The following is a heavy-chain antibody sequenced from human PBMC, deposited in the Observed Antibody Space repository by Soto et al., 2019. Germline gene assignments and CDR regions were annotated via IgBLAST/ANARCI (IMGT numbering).Heavy chain of an antibody. CDR1: GGSISSGDYY. CDR2: VYYSGNT. Sequence: QVQLQESGPGLVKPSQTLSLTCTVSGGSISSGDYYWSWIRQSPGKGLEWIGHVYYSGNTDYNPSLKSRVTISVDTSKNQFSLNLSSVTAADTAVYYCARDYSSSSAYWGQGPLVTVSS. V-gene: IGHV4-30-4*01. J-gene: IGHJ4*02. D-gene: IGHD6-6*01. CDR3: ARDYSSSSAY.